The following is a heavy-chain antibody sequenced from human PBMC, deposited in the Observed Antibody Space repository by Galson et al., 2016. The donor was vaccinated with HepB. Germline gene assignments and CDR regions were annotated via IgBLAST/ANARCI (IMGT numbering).Heavy chain of an antibody. V-gene: IGHV3-66*01. Sequence: SLRLSCAASGFTVSSRYMSWVRQAPGKGLEWVSVIYSDGTTKYADSVKGRFIISRDNFKNTMYLQMNSLRAEDTAVFYRASCIGWYGRCAFEIWGQGTMVTVSS. J-gene: IGHJ3*02. CDR3: ASCIGWYGRCAFEI. CDR1: GFTVSSRY. CDR2: IYSDGTT. D-gene: IGHD6-13*01.